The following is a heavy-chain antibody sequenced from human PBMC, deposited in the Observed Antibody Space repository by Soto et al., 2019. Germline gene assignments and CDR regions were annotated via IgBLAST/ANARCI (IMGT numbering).Heavy chain of an antibody. CDR1: GGSISSGGYY. CDR2: IYYSGST. J-gene: IGHJ4*02. CDR3: ARGQVEGGYSGSHFDY. V-gene: IGHV4-31*03. Sequence: SETLSLTCTVSGGSISSGGYYWSWIRQHPGKGLEWIGYIYYSGSTYYNPSLKSRVTISVDTSKNQFSLKLSSVTAADTAVYYCARGQVEGGYSGSHFDYWGQGTLVNVSS. D-gene: IGHD1-26*01.